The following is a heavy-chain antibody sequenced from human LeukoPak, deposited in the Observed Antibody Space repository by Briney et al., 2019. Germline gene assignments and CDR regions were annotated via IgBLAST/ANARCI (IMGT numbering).Heavy chain of an antibody. J-gene: IGHJ6*02. Sequence: GGSLRLSCAASGFTFSSYDMHWVRQATGKGLEWVSGIGSAGDTYYPDSVRGRFTISRDNAKNSLYLQMNSLRAGDTAVYYCARVLPKYFDFLTGFYYYYGMDVWGQGTTVTVSS. CDR3: ARVLPKYFDFLTGFYYYYGMDV. CDR2: IGSAGDT. CDR1: GFTFSSYD. V-gene: IGHV3-13*01. D-gene: IGHD3-9*01.